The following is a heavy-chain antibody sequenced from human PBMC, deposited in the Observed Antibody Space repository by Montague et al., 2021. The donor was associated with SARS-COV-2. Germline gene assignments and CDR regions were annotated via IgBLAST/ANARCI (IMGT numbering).Heavy chain of an antibody. Sequence: TLSLTCTVSGASITSGSYYWSWIRQPAGTRLEWIGRKYTTGSTYYDPSLKSRVAISVDTSKNQFSLKLSSVTAADTAVYYCARAGEQLVRGRWYFDYWGQGILVTVSP. J-gene: IGHJ4*02. D-gene: IGHD6-6*01. V-gene: IGHV4-61*02. CDR1: GASITSGSYY. CDR2: KYTTGST. CDR3: ARAGEQLVRGRWYFDY.